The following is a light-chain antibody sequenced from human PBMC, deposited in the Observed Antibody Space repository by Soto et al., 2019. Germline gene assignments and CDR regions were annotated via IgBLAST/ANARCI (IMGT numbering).Light chain of an antibody. CDR2: GVS. J-gene: IGKJ4*01. CDR3: QQYKSWPPLT. Sequence: EIVVTHSPATLSVSLGDIATLSCRASQNINDNLAWYQQKPGQAPRLLIYGVSTRATGIPARFSGSASGTEFTLTISSLQSEDIAVYYCQQYKSWPPLTFGGGTKVDIK. CDR1: QNINDN. V-gene: IGKV3-15*01.